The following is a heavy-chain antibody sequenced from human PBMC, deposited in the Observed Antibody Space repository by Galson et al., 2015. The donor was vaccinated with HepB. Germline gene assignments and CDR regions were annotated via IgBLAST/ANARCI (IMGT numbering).Heavy chain of an antibody. D-gene: IGHD2-15*01. CDR1: GYTFTSYY. Sequence: SVKVSCKASGYTFTSYYMHWVRQAPGQGLEWMGIINPSGGSTSYAQKFQGRVTMTRDTSTSTVYMELSSLRSEDTAVYYCARGGNIVVVVAATYYGMDVWGQGTTVTVSS. V-gene: IGHV1-46*01. CDR2: INPSGGST. CDR3: ARGGNIVVVVAATYYGMDV. J-gene: IGHJ6*02.